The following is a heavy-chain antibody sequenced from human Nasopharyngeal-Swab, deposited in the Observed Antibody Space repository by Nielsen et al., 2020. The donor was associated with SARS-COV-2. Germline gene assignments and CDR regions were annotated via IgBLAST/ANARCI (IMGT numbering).Heavy chain of an antibody. V-gene: IGHV3-9*01. J-gene: IGHJ4*02. CDR2: INWNSGRK. Sequence: SLKISCAASGFTFDDYTMHWVRQAPGKGLEWVSGINWNSGRKGYADSVKGRFTISRDNAKNSVYLQMNSVRAEDTAVYYCARETPAMFAYWGQGTLVTVSS. CDR3: ARETPAMFAY. CDR1: GFTFDDYT.